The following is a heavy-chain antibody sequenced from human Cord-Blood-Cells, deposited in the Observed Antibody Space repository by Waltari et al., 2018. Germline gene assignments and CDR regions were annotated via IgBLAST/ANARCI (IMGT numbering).Heavy chain of an antibody. V-gene: IGHV6-1*01. CDR3: ARAPDTTLLGTFDY. J-gene: IGHJ4*02. CDR2: TDYRSKWYN. D-gene: IGHD7-27*01. CDR1: GDSVSSNSAA. Sequence: QVQLQQSGPGLVKPSQTLSLTCAISGDSVSSNSAAWNWIRQSPSGGLEWLGRTDYRSKWYNDYAVSVKSRITINPDTSKNHFSLQLNSVTPEDTAVYYCARAPDTTLLGTFDYWGQGTLVTVSS.